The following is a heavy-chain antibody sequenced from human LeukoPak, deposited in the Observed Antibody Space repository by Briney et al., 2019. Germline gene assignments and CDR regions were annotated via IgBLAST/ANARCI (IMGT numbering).Heavy chain of an antibody. CDR1: GGSFSGYY. J-gene: IGHJ4*02. V-gene: IGHV4-34*01. D-gene: IGHD5-12*01. Sequence: SETLSLTCAVYGGSFSGYYWSWIRQPPGKGLEWIGEINHSGSTNYNPSLKSRVTISVDTSENQFSLKLSSVTAADTAVYYCARADYSGYDRFDYWGQGTLVTVSS. CDR2: INHSGST. CDR3: ARADYSGYDRFDY.